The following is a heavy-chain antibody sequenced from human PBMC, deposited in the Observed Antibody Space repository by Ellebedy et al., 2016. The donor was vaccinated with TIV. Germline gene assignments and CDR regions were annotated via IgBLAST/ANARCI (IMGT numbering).Heavy chain of an antibody. CDR1: GYTFTSYY. CDR3: ARAHCSNGVCPEVDP. D-gene: IGHD2-8*01. Sequence: ASVKVSCKASGYTFTSYYIHWVRQAPGQGLEWMGIINPSSGSTGYAQKFQGRVTMTRDTSTSTVYMELSSLRSEDTAVYYCARAHCSNGVCPEVDPWGQGTLVTVSS. J-gene: IGHJ5*02. CDR2: INPSSGST. V-gene: IGHV1-46*01.